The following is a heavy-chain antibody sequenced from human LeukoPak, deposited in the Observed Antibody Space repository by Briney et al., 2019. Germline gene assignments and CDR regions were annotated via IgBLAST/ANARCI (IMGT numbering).Heavy chain of an antibody. Sequence: GGSLRPSCAASGFTFSNYWMHWVRQVPGKGLVWVSRINDDGSATFYADSVKGRFTISRDNAKNTLFLQINSLRAEDTAVYYCAREILAPGKTHDYWGQGTLVTVPS. CDR3: AREILAPGKTHDY. CDR1: GFTFSNYW. V-gene: IGHV3-74*01. CDR2: INDDGSAT. J-gene: IGHJ4*02.